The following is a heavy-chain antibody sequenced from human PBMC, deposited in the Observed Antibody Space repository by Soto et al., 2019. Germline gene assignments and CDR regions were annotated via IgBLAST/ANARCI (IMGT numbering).Heavy chain of an antibody. CDR1: GGTFSSYA. CDR3: ASPYCGGDCYSHWYYYYGMDV. Sequence: SVKVSCKASGGTFSSYAISWVRQAPGQGLEWMGGIIPIFGTANYAQKFQGRVTITADESTSTAYMELSSLRSEDTAVYYCASPYCGGDCYSHWYYYYGMDVWGQGTTVTVSS. J-gene: IGHJ6*02. CDR2: IIPIFGTA. V-gene: IGHV1-69*13. D-gene: IGHD2-21*02.